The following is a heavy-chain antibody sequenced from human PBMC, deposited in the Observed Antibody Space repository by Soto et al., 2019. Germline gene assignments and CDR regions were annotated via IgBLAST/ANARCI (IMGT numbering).Heavy chain of an antibody. CDR2: ISRNGGSI. D-gene: IGHD3-10*02. CDR1: GFTFDDYA. Sequence: EVQLGESGGGLVQPGRSLRLSCAASGFTFDDYAMHWVRQAPGKGLEWVSGISRNGGSIGYADSVKGRFTISRDNAKNSLYLQMNSLRAEDTAFYYCTKGILLYYYVYGMDVWGQGTTVTVSS. V-gene: IGHV3-9*01. CDR3: TKGILLYYYVYGMDV. J-gene: IGHJ6*02.